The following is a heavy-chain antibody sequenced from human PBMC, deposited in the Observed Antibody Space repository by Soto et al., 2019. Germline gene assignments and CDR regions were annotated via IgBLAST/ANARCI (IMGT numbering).Heavy chain of an antibody. V-gene: IGHV3-15*01. J-gene: IGHJ5*02. D-gene: IGHD6-13*01. CDR2: IKSNTDGGTT. Sequence: EVQLVESGGGLVKSGGSLRLSCEASGFTFIYAWMSWVRQAPGKGLEWVGHIKSNTDGGTTDYAAPVNGRFTISRDDSKTTLYLQMSSLKTEDTAVYYCTPDPILAAAGGSDPWGQGTLVTVSS. CDR3: TPDPILAAAGGSDP. CDR1: GFTFIYAW.